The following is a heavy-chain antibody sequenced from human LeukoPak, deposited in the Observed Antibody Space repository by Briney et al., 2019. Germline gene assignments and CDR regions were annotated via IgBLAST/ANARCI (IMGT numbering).Heavy chain of an antibody. CDR3: AKDSITMVRGVPYYGMDV. D-gene: IGHD3-10*01. Sequence: PGGSLRLSCAASGFTFSSYAMSWVRQAPGKGLEWVSGISGSGGSTYYADSVKGRFTISRDNSKNTLYLQMNSLRAEDTAVYYCAKDSITMVRGVPYYGMDVWGQGTTVTVSS. J-gene: IGHJ6*02. V-gene: IGHV3-23*01. CDR2: ISGSGGST. CDR1: GFTFSSYA.